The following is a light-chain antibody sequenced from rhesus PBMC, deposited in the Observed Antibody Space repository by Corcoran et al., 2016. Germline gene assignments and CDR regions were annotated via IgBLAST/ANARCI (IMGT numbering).Light chain of an antibody. V-gene: IGKV2-78*01. J-gene: IGKJ2*01. Sequence: DIVMTQTPLSLPVTPGEPASISCRSSQSLLHSDGYTYLDWYLQKPGHSLQLLIYLGSNRASGVPDRCSGSGSGTDFTLKISRVEADDVGIYYCMQGTQLPPSFGQGTKVEIK. CDR3: MQGTQLPPS. CDR2: LGS. CDR1: QSLLHSDGYTY.